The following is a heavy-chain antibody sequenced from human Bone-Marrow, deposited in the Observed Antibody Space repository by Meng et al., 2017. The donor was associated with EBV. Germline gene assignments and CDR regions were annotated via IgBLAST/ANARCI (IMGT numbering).Heavy chain of an antibody. Sequence: QGPLLEFGAEVKKPGASVKVSCKASRYTFTSYAMPWVRQAPGQRLEWMGWINAGNGNTKYSQKFQGRVAITRDTSASTAYMELSSLRSEDTAVYYCARGRREVTTYYWGQGTLVTVSS. J-gene: IGHJ4*02. CDR2: INAGNGNT. V-gene: IGHV1-3*01. CDR3: ARGRREVTTYY. D-gene: IGHD4-17*01. CDR1: RYTFTSYA.